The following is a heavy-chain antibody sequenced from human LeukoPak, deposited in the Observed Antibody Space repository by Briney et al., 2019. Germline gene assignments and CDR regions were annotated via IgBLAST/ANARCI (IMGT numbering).Heavy chain of an antibody. D-gene: IGHD2-21*02. J-gene: IGHJ4*02. CDR2: IIPIFGTA. V-gene: IGHV1-69*05. Sequence: ASVKVSCKASGGTFSSYAISWVREAPGHGLEWLGGIIPIFGTANYAQKFQGRVTITTDESTSTAYMELSSLRSEDTAVYYCARSMGGVTHPFDYWGQGTLVTVSS. CDR1: GGTFSSYA. CDR3: ARSMGGVTHPFDY.